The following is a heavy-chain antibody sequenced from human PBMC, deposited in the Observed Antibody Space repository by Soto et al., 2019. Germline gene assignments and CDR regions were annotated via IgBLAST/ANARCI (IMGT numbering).Heavy chain of an antibody. CDR2: IVVGSGNT. Sequence: GASVKVSCKASGFTFTSSAVQWVRQARGQRLEWIGWIVVGSGNTNYAQKFQERVTMTTDTSTSTAYMELRSLRSDDTAVYYCARVDGRIAARGYFDYWGQGTLVTVSS. D-gene: IGHD6-6*01. J-gene: IGHJ4*02. V-gene: IGHV1-58*01. CDR1: GFTFTSSA. CDR3: ARVDGRIAARGYFDY.